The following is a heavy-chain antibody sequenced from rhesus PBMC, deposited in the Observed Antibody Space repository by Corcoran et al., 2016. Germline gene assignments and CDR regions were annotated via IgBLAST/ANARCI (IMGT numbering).Heavy chain of an antibody. V-gene: IGHV4S19*01. CDR2: IDGCKCRT. Sequence: QVQLQESGPGLVKPSETLSLTCAGSGGSISSSNWWSWIRQPPGKGLEWIGYIDGCKCRTYDNPSHKSLVTISKEASKNQFSLELSSVTAAVTAVYYCARGGYRDAFDFWGQGLRVTVSS. CDR3: ARGGYRDAFDF. J-gene: IGHJ3*01. CDR1: GGSISSSNW. D-gene: IGHD3-28*01.